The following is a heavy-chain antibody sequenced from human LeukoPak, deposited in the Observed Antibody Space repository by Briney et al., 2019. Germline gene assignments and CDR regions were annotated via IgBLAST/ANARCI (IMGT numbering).Heavy chain of an antibody. CDR1: GFTFSSYS. J-gene: IGHJ5*02. D-gene: IGHD2-2*01. V-gene: IGHV3-21*01. CDR3: ARSGGSSTSCSP. CDR2: ISSSSSYI. Sequence: PGGSLRLSCAASGFTFSSYSMNWVRQAPGKGLEWVSSISSSSSYIYYADSVKGRFTISRDNAKNSLYLRMNSLRAEDTAVYYCARSGGSSTSCSPWGQGTLVTVSS.